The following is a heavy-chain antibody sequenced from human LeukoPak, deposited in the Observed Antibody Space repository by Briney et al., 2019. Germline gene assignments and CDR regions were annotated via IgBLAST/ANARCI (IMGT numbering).Heavy chain of an antibody. D-gene: IGHD3-10*01. CDR1: GYSFTGHW. CDR3: ARYGKSGTYSHGFDV. Sequence: GESLKISCEACGYSFTGHWIGWVRQMPGRGLEFMGTIYPGDSDARYSPSFEGRVSISVDKSMNTAYLQWSGLKASDTAMYYCARYGKSGTYSHGFDVWGQGTMVIVSS. CDR2: IYPGDSDA. J-gene: IGHJ3*01. V-gene: IGHV5-51*01.